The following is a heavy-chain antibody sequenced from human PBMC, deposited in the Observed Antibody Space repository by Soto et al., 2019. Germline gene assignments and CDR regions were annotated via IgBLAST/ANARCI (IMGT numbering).Heavy chain of an antibody. D-gene: IGHD3-10*01. V-gene: IGHV4-39*07. CDR1: GDSLSSSHYY. CDR2: IYYSGST. Sequence: SETLSLTCNVSGDSLSSSHYYWAWIRQPPGKGLEWIGYIYYSGSTYYNPSLKSRVTISVDTSKNQFSLKLSSVTAADTAVYYCARSYYYGSGSYYFDYWGQGTLVTVSS. J-gene: IGHJ4*02. CDR3: ARSYYYGSGSYYFDY.